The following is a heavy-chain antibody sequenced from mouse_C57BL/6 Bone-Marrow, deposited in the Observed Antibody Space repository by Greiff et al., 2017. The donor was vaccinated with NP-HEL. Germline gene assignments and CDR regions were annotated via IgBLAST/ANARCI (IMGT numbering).Heavy chain of an antibody. D-gene: IGHD1-1*01. Sequence: EVQGVESGGGLVQPGGSLKLSCAASGFTFSDYYMYWVRQTPEKRLEWVAYISNGGGSTYYPDTVKGRFTISRDNAKNTLYLQMSRLKSEDTAMYYCARHYYYGSSWFAYWGQGTLVTVSA. CDR2: ISNGGGST. V-gene: IGHV5-12*01. CDR3: ARHYYYGSSWFAY. J-gene: IGHJ3*01. CDR1: GFTFSDYY.